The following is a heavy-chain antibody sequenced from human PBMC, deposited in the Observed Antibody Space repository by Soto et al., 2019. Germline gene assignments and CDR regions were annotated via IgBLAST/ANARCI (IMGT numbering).Heavy chain of an antibody. V-gene: IGHV4-34*01. CDR1: GGSFSGYY. CDR3: VRDPGRYYYYYYGMDV. Sequence: LSLTCAVYGGSFSGYYWSWIRQPPGKGLEWIGEINHSGSTNYNPSLKSRVTISVDTSKNQFSLKLSSVTAADTAVYYCVRDPGRYYYYYYGMDVWGQGTTVTVSS. CDR2: INHSGST. D-gene: IGHD3-10*01. J-gene: IGHJ6*02.